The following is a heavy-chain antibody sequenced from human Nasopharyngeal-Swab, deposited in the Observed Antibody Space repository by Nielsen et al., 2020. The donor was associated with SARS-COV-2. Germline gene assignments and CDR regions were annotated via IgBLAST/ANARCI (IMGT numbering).Heavy chain of an antibody. J-gene: IGHJ6*02. CDR1: GFTFSSYS. V-gene: IGHV3-21*01. D-gene: IGHD2-2*01. Sequence: GESLKISCAASGFTFSSYSMNWVRQAPGKGLEWVSSISSSSSYIYYADSVKGRFTISRDNAKNSLYLQMNSLRAEDTAVYYCARDKCSSTSCNSYYYYGMDVWGQGTTVTVSS. CDR3: ARDKCSSTSCNSYYYYGMDV. CDR2: ISSSSSYI.